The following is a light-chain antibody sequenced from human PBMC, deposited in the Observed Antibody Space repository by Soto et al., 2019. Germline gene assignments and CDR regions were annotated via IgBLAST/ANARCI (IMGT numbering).Light chain of an antibody. CDR1: QSVLYSSNNKNY. CDR3: QQYYSTPPT. V-gene: IGKV4-1*01. J-gene: IGKJ5*01. CDR2: WAS. Sequence: DFVMTQSPDSLAVSLGERATVNRKSSQSVLYSSNNKNYLAWYQQKPGQPPKLLIYWASTRKSGVPDRFSGSGSGADFTLTISSLQAEDVAVYYCQQYYSTPPTFGQGTRLELK.